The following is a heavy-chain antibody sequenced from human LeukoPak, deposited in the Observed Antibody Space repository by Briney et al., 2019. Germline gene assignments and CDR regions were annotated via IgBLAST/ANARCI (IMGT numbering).Heavy chain of an antibody. Sequence: ASVMVSCKASGYTFTGYYMHWVRQAPGQGLEWMGWINPNSGGTNYAQKFQGRVTMTRDTSISTAYMELSRLRSDDTAVYYCARDLLAYCGGDCYSIDPWGQGTLVTVSS. D-gene: IGHD2-21*01. CDR3: ARDLLAYCGGDCYSIDP. CDR1: GYTFTGYY. V-gene: IGHV1-2*02. J-gene: IGHJ5*02. CDR2: INPNSGGT.